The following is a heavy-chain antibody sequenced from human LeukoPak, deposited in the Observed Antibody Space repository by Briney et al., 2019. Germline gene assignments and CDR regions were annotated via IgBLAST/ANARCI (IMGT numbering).Heavy chain of an antibody. V-gene: IGHV4-34*01. Sequence: SETLSLTCAVYGGSFSGYYWSWIRQPPGKGLEWIGEINHSGSTNYNPSLKSRVTISVDTSKNQFSLKLSSVTAADTAVYYRASQRKGTIFGVVIALEAFDIWGQGTMVTVSS. J-gene: IGHJ3*02. CDR1: GGSFSGYY. CDR3: ASQRKGTIFGVVIALEAFDI. CDR2: INHSGST. D-gene: IGHD3-3*01.